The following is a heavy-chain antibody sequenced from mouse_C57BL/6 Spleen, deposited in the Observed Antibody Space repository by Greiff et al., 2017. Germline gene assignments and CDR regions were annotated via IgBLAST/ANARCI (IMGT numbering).Heavy chain of an antibody. CDR1: GFSFNTYA. CDR2: IRSKSNNYAT. V-gene: IGHV10-1*01. J-gene: IGHJ2*01. D-gene: IGHD2-1*01. CDR3: VRQRWYPRDYFDY. Sequence: EVQGVESGGGLVQPKGSLKLSCAASGFSFNTYAMNWVRQAPGKGLEWVARIRSKSNNYATYYADSVKDRYTISRDDSESMLYLQMYNLKTEDTAMYYCVRQRWYPRDYFDYWGQGTTLTVSS.